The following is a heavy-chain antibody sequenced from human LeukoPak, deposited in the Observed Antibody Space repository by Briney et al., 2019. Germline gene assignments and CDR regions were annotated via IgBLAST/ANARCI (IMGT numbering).Heavy chain of an antibody. D-gene: IGHD3-3*01. CDR2: ISGSGGST. V-gene: IGHV3-23*01. Sequence: PGGSLRLSCAASGFTFSSYAMSWVRQAPGKGLEWVSAISGSGGSTYYADSVKGRFTISRDNSKNTLYLQMNSLRAEDTAVYYCAKDVYYDFWSGYSFDYWGQGTLVTVSS. CDR1: GFTFSSYA. CDR3: AKDVYYDFWSGYSFDY. J-gene: IGHJ4*02.